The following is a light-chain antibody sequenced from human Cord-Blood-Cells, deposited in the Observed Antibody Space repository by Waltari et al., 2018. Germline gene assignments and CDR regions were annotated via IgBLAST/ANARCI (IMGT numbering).Light chain of an antibody. CDR3: QQLNSYLRT. CDR2: AAS. CDR1: QGISSY. J-gene: IGKJ1*01. Sequence: IQLTQSPSSLSASVADRVTITCRASQGISSYLAWYQQNPGKAPKLLIYAASTLQSGVPSRFSGSGSGTDFTLTSSSLQPEDFATYYCQQLNSYLRTFGQGTKVEIK. V-gene: IGKV1-9*01.